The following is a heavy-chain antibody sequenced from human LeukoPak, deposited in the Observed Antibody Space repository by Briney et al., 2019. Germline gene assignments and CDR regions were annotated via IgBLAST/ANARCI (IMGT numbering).Heavy chain of an antibody. J-gene: IGHJ6*03. V-gene: IGHV4-34*01. CDR3: ARGVMAYCGGDYYLRYYYYYYMDV. CDR1: GGSFSGYY. Sequence: PSETLSLTCAVYGGSFSGYYWSWIRQPPGKGLEWIGEINHSGSTNYNPSLKSRVTISVDTSKNQFSLKLSSVTAADTAVYYCARGVMAYCGGDYYLRYYYYYYMDVWGKGTTVTVSS. D-gene: IGHD2-21*02. CDR2: INHSGST.